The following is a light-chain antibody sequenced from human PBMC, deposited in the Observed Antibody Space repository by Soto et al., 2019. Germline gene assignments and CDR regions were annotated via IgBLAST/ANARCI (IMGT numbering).Light chain of an antibody. J-gene: IGKJ5*01. V-gene: IGKV3-15*01. Sequence: EIVLTQSPGTLSWSPGERATLSCRASQSVSSSYLAWYQHKPGQAPRLLVYGASTRATGVPARFSGSGSGTEVTLTISSLQSEDFEVYSCQQYNNWPITFGQGTRLEI. CDR3: QQYNNWPIT. CDR1: QSVSSSY. CDR2: GAS.